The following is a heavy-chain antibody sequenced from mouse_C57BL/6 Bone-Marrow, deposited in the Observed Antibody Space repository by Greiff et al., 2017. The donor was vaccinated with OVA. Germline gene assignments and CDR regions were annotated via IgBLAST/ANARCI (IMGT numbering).Heavy chain of an antibody. CDR1: GFTFSSYG. CDR3: ARWGGRYAMDY. CDR2: ISSGGSST. V-gene: IGHV5-6*01. J-gene: IGHJ4*01. Sequence: EVHLVESGGDLVKPGGSLKLSCAASGFTFSSYGMSWVRQTPDKRLEWVATISSGGSSTYYPDSVKGRFTISRDNAKNTLYLQMSSLKSEDTAMYYCARWGGRYAMDYWGQGTSVTVSS.